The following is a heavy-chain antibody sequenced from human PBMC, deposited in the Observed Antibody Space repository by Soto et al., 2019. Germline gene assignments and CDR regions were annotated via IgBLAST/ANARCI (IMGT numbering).Heavy chain of an antibody. D-gene: IGHD3-3*01. Sequence: PGGSLRLSCAASGFTFSSYGMHWVRQAPGKGLEWVAVIWYDGSNKYYADSVKGRFTISRDNSKNTLYLQMNSLRAEDTAVYYCARGGDFWSGYDKYNWFDPWRQGTLVTVSS. V-gene: IGHV3-33*01. CDR2: IWYDGSNK. J-gene: IGHJ5*02. CDR3: ARGGDFWSGYDKYNWFDP. CDR1: GFTFSSYG.